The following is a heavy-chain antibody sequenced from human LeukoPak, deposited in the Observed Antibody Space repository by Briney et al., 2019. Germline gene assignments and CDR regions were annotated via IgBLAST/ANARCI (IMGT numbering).Heavy chain of an antibody. D-gene: IGHD3-22*01. CDR3: ARDSYYYDSSGYFDY. J-gene: IGHJ4*02. V-gene: IGHV4-39*07. CDR2: ISYSGST. Sequence: PSETLSLTCTVSGGSISSTVYYWAWIRQPPGKGLEWIGSISYSGSTYYNPSLKSRVTISVDTSKNQFSLKLSSVTAADTAVYYCARDSYYYDSSGYFDYWGQGNLVTVSS. CDR1: GGSISSTVYY.